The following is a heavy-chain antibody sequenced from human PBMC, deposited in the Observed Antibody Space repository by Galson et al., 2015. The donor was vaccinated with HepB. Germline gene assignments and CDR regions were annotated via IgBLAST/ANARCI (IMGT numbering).Heavy chain of an antibody. J-gene: IGHJ3*02. CDR2: FDPEDGET. V-gene: IGHV1-24*01. D-gene: IGHD2-2*01. CDR3: ATAVVPAAMDAFDI. CDR1: GYTLTELS. Sequence: SVKVSCKASGYTLTELSMHWVRQAPGKGLEWMGGFDPEDGETIYAQKFQGRVTMTEDTSTDTAYMELSSLRSEDTAVYYCATAVVPAAMDAFDIWGQGTMVTVSS.